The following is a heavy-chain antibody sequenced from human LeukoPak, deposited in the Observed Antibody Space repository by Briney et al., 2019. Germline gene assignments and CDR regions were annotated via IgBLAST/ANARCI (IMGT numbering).Heavy chain of an antibody. J-gene: IGHJ3*02. V-gene: IGHV3-64*02. CDR3: ARGGTDSTDALDI. CDR1: GSTFSNFA. D-gene: IGHD5/OR15-5a*01. CDR2: ISRAGQSI. Sequence: PGGSLRLSCAASGSTFSNFAMHWVRQTPGKGLEYVSSISRAGQSIYYADSVRVRFTISRDNSKNTLFLQMGSLRIDDMALYYCARGGTDSTDALDIWGPGTMVTVSS.